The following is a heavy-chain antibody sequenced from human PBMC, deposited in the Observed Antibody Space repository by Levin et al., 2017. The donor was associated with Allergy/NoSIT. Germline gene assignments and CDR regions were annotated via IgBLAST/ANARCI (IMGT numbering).Heavy chain of an antibody. J-gene: IGHJ4*02. CDR2: IGSSGTST. CDR1: GFMFSRLA. Sequence: GESLKISCAASGFMFSRLAMSWVRQAPGKGLEWVSTIGSSGTSTYYADSVKGRFNISRDNARDIVYLQMNSMRGEETALYYCAKGEDTSLSQFAYWGQGTRVTVSS. CDR3: AKGEDTSLSQFAY. V-gene: IGHV3-23*01. D-gene: IGHD3-16*02.